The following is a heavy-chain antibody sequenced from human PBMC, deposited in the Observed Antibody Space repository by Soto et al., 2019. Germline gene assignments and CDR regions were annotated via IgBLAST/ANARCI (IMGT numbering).Heavy chain of an antibody. J-gene: IGHJ6*02. CDR3: ARHISNCRYYYYAMDV. CDR2: IYPGDSDT. V-gene: IGHV5-51*01. CDR1: GYTFTDYW. D-gene: IGHD4-4*01. Sequence: VESLKISCKGSGYTFTDYWIGWVRQLPGKGLEWMGIIYPGDSDTRYSPSFQGHVTITVDKSTSTAYLQWNTLKASDTALYYCARHISNCRYYYYAMDVWRQGTTVTVSS.